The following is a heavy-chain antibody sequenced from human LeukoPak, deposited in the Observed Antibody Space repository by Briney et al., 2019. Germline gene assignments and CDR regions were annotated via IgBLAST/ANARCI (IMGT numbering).Heavy chain of an antibody. D-gene: IGHD2-15*01. Sequence: SQTLSLTCAVSGGSISSGGYSWSWIRQPPGKGLEWIGYIYHSGSTYYNPSLKSLVTISVDRSKTQFSLKLSSVTAADTALYYCARVYRSGGSCYSGVEYNWFDPWGQGTLVTVSS. V-gene: IGHV4-30-2*01. CDR3: ARVYRSGGSCYSGVEYNWFDP. J-gene: IGHJ5*02. CDR1: GGSISSGGYS. CDR2: IYHSGST.